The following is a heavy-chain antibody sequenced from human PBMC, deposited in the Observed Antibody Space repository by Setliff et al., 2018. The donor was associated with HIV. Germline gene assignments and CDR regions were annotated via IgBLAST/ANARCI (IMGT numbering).Heavy chain of an antibody. CDR2: IIPIFGTP. J-gene: IGHJ4*02. V-gene: IGHV1-69*13. CDR3: ARDAGYSGYVLDY. Sequence: SVKVSCKASGYSFLSYDISWVRQATGQGLEWMGGIIPIFGTPNYAQKFQGRVTSTADESTRTVYMELSSLRSEDTAVYYCARDAGYSGYVLDYWGQGTLVTVTS. D-gene: IGHD5-12*01. CDR1: GYSFLSYD.